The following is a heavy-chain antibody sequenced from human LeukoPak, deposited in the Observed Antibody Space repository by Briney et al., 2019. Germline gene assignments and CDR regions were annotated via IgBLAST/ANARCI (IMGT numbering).Heavy chain of an antibody. Sequence: SETLSLTCTVSGGSISSYYWSWIRQPPGKGLEWIGYIYYSGSTNYNPSLKSRVTISVDTSKNQFPLKLSSVTAADTAVYYCARDGRGYCSGGSCYHYYGMDVWGKGTTVTVSS. D-gene: IGHD2-15*01. CDR3: ARDGRGYCSGGSCYHYYGMDV. CDR2: IYYSGST. V-gene: IGHV4-59*01. CDR1: GGSISSYY. J-gene: IGHJ6*04.